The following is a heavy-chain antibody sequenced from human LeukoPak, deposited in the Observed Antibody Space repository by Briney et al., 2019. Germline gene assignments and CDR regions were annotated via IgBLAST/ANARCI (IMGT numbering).Heavy chain of an antibody. CDR1: AGSISSYY. Sequence: SETLSLTCTVSAGSISSYYWSWIRQPPGKGLGWIGYIYYSGSTNYNPSLKSRVTISVDTSKNQFSLKLSSVTAADTAVYYCARADPYYGSGSYRVRFDPWGQGTLVTVSS. J-gene: IGHJ5*02. V-gene: IGHV4-59*01. CDR3: ARADPYYGSGSYRVRFDP. D-gene: IGHD3-10*01. CDR2: IYYSGST.